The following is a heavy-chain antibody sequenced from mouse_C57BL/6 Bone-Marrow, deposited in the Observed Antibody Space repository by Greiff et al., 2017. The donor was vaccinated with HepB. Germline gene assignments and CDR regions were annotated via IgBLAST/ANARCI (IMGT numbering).Heavy chain of an antibody. V-gene: IGHV1-39*01. CDR2: INPNYGTT. CDR1: GYSFTDYN. J-gene: IGHJ4*01. CDR3: ARERVRWLLPAMDY. D-gene: IGHD2-3*01. Sequence: EVKLQQSGPELVKPGASVKISCKASGYSFTDYNMNWVKQSNGKSLEWIGVINPNYGTTSYNQKFKGKATLTVDQSSSTAYMQLNSLTSEDSAVYYCARERVRWLLPAMDYWGQGTSVTVSS.